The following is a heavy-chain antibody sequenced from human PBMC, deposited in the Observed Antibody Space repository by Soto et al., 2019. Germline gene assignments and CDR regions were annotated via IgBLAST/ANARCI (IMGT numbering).Heavy chain of an antibody. CDR1: GGTFSSYA. V-gene: IGHV1-69*01. J-gene: IGHJ6*02. CDR3: ARETYYYGSGSYPYYYYYYGMDV. CDR2: IIPIFGTA. Sequence: QVQLVQSGAEVKKPGSSVKVSCKASGGTFSSYAISWVRQAPGQGLEWMGGIIPIFGTANYAQKFQGRVTIPADDSTSTAYMELSSLRSEDTAVYYCARETYYYGSGSYPYYYYYYGMDVWGQGTTVTGSS. D-gene: IGHD3-10*01.